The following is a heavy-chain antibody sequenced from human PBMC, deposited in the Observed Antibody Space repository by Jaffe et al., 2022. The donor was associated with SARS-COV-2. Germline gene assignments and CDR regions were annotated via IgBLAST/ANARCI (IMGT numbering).Heavy chain of an antibody. Sequence: QVQLQESGPGLVKPSQTLSLTCTVSGGSISSGGYYWSWIRQHPGKGLEWIGYIYYSGSTYYNPSLKSRVTISVDTSKNQFSLKLSSVTAADTAVYYCARGPTYYYDSSGYPMRFDPWGQGTLVTVSS. D-gene: IGHD3-22*01. CDR3: ARGPTYYYDSSGYPMRFDP. CDR2: IYYSGST. J-gene: IGHJ5*02. V-gene: IGHV4-31*03. CDR1: GGSISSGGYY.